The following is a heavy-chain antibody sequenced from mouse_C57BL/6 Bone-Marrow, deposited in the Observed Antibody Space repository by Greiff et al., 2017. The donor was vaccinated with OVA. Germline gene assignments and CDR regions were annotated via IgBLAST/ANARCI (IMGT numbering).Heavy chain of an antibody. D-gene: IGHD2-1*01. J-gene: IGHJ1*03. CDR2: IDPETGGT. CDR3: TRCEDYGNSRWYFDV. Sequence: LVRPGASVTLSCKASGYTFTDYEMHWVKQTPVHGLEWIGAIDPETGGTAYNQKFKGKAILTADKSSSTAYMELRSLTSEDSAVYYCTRCEDYGNSRWYFDVWGTGTTVTVSS. CDR1: GYTFTDYE. V-gene: IGHV1-15*01.